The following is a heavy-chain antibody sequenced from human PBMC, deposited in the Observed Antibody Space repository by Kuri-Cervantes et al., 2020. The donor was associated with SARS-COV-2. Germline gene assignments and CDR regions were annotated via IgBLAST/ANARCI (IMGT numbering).Heavy chain of an antibody. Sequence: SETLSLTCTVSGGSISSGSYYWSWIRQPAGKGLEWIGRIYTSGSTNYNPSLKSRVTISVDTSKNQFSLKLTSVTAADTAIYYCASEYSTTTFRPAGNSYNKYFDYWGQGTQVTVSS. D-gene: IGHD2-2*01. V-gene: IGHV4-61*02. CDR1: GGSISSGSYY. CDR3: ASEYSTTTFRPAGNSYNKYFDY. J-gene: IGHJ4*02. CDR2: IYTSGST.